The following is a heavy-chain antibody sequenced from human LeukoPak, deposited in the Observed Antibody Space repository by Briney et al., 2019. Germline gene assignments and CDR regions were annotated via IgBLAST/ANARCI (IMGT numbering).Heavy chain of an antibody. CDR3: ARAYYYDSSGYYPEVDAFDI. CDR2: IYYSGST. Sequence: SETLSLTCAVSGGSISSSNWWSWVRQPPGKGLEWIGSIYYSGSTYYNPSLKSRVTISVDTSKNQFSLKLSSVTAADTAVYYCARAYYYDSSGYYPEVDAFDIWGQGTMVTVSS. D-gene: IGHD3-22*01. CDR1: GGSISSSNW. J-gene: IGHJ3*02. V-gene: IGHV4-4*02.